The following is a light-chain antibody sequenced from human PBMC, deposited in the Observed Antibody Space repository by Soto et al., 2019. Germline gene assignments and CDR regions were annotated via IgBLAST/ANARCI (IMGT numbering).Light chain of an antibody. CDR2: LGS. V-gene: IGKV2-28*01. CDR3: QQYNNWPLYT. Sequence: DIVMTQSPLSLPVNPGEPASISCRSSQSLLHSNGYNYLDWYLQKPGQSPQLLIYLGSNRASGVPDRFSGSGSGTDFTLKISRVEAEDVGVYYCQQYNNWPLYTFGQGTKVDIK. J-gene: IGKJ2*01. CDR1: QSLLHSNGYNY.